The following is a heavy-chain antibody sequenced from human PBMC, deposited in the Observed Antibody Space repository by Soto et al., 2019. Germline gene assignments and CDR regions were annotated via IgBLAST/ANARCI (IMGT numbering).Heavy chain of an antibody. CDR2: ISTYTGRT. CDR3: AREAKLEPNGNQLMDV. Sequence: ASVKVSCKASGYTFSDNGISWVRQAPGQGLEWMGWISTYTGRTNYAQKFQGRVTLTTDTSTSTAYMNLRSLRPDDTAVYFCAREAKLEPNGNQLMDVWGQGTTVTVSS. V-gene: IGHV1-18*04. J-gene: IGHJ6*02. CDR1: GYTFSDNG. D-gene: IGHD1-1*01.